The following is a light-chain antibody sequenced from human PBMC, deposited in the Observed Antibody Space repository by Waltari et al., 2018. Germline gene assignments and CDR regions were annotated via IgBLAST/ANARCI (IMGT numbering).Light chain of an antibody. CDR1: SSDVGGYNY. V-gene: IGLV2-8*01. CDR3: SSYAGSNNLV. CDR2: EVS. Sequence: QSALTQPRSVSGSPGQSVTISCTGTSSDVGGYNYVSWYQQHPGKAPKLMIYEVSKRPSGVPYRLSGSKSGNTASLTVSGLQAEDEADYYCSSYAGSNNLVFGGGTKLTVL. J-gene: IGLJ3*02.